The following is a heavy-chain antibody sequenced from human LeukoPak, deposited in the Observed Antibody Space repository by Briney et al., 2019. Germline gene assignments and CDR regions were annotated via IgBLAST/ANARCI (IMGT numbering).Heavy chain of an antibody. J-gene: IGHJ6*02. CDR1: GGSISSSNW. CDR3: ARDGVRYGMDV. CDR2: IYYSGST. V-gene: IGHV4-30-4*01. D-gene: IGHD3-16*01. Sequence: SETLSLTCAVSGGSISSSNWWSWVRQPPGKGLEWIGYIYYSGSTYYNPSLKSRVTISVDTSKNQFSLKLSSVTAADTAVYYCARDGVRYGMDVWGQGTTVTVSS.